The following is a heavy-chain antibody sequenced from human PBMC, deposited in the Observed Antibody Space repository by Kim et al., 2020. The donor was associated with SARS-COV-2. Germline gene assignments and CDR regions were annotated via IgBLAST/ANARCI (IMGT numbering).Heavy chain of an antibody. CDR1: GGSISSGGYY. D-gene: IGHD3-10*01. J-gene: IGHJ6*02. Sequence: SETLSLTCTVSGGSISSGGYYWSWIRQHPGKGLEWIGYIYYSGSTYYNPSLKSRVTISVDTSKNQFSLKLSSVTAADTAVYYCARDGGGARGIYGMDVWCQGTTVTVSS. V-gene: IGHV4-31*03. CDR3: ARDGGGARGIYGMDV. CDR2: IYYSGST.